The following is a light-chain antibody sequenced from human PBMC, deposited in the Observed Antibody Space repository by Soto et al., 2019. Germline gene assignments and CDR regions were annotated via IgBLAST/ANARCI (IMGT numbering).Light chain of an antibody. CDR2: WAS. CDR1: QSVLYSSKNKNY. CDR3: QQYYSTRPIT. Sequence: DIVRTQSPDSLAVSLGERATINCKSSQSVLYSSKNKNYLAWYQQKPGQPPKLLIYWASTRESGVPDRFSGSGSGTDFTLTISSLQAEDVAVYYCQQYYSTRPITFGQGTRLEIK. V-gene: IGKV4-1*01. J-gene: IGKJ5*01.